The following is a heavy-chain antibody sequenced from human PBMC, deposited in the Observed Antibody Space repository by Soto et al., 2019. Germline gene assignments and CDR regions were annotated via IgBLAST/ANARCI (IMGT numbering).Heavy chain of an antibody. Sequence: QVQLQESGPGLVKPSETLSLTCTVSGGSVSSGSYYWSWIRQPPGKGLEWIGYIYSSGSTSYNTSLKSRVTISVDTCKNQFALKLISVTSAHTDVYHCAGGGDGYTSWGEGTLVTVSS. CDR3: AGGGDGYTS. D-gene: IGHD5-12*01. V-gene: IGHV4-61*01. J-gene: IGHJ4*02. CDR1: GGSVSSGSYY. CDR2: IYSSGST.